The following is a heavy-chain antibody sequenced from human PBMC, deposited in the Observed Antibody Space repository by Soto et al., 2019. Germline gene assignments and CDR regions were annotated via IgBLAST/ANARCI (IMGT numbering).Heavy chain of an antibody. Sequence: GGSLRLSCTASGFTFGDYAMSWFRQAPGKGLEWVGFIRSKAYGGTTEYAASVKSRFTISRDDSKSIAYLQMNSLKTEDTAVYYCTRDLWAGSSGWYGMDVWGQGTTVTVSS. CDR3: TRDLWAGSSGWYGMDV. D-gene: IGHD6-19*01. CDR1: GFTFGDYA. CDR2: IRSKAYGGTT. V-gene: IGHV3-49*03. J-gene: IGHJ6*02.